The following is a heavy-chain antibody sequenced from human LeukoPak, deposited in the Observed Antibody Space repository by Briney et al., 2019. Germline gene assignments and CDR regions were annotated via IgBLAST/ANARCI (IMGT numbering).Heavy chain of an antibody. V-gene: IGHV4-59*12. J-gene: IGHJ4*02. CDR3: ARDGRQYASSWYFDL. Sequence: PSETLSLTCTVSGTSITNYYWSWIRQSPGKGLEWIGYIYYTGSTNYNPSLKSRVTLSVDTSRNKFSPRLSSVTAADTAVYYCARDGRQYASSWYFDLWGQGTLVIVSS. CDR1: GTSITNYY. CDR2: IYYTGST. D-gene: IGHD6-13*01.